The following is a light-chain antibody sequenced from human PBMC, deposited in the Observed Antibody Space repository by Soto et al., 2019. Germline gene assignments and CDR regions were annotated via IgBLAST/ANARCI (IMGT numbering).Light chain of an antibody. J-gene: IGKJ2*01. CDR1: QSVSRY. V-gene: IGKV3-11*01. CDR2: EAS. CDR3: QQRSNWPPRT. Sequence: EIVLTQSPATLSLSPGERATLSCRASQSVSRYLAWYQQKPGQAPRLLIYEASNRATGIPARFSGSGSGTDFTLTISSLEPEDFAVYYCQQRSNWPPRTFGQGTKLEIK.